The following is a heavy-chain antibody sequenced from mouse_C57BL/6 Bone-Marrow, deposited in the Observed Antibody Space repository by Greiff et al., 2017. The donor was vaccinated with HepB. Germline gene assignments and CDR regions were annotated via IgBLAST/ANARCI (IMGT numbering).Heavy chain of an antibody. J-gene: IGHJ3*01. CDR1: GYTFTSYW. V-gene: IGHV1-64*01. Sequence: QVHVKQPGAELVKPGASVKLSCKASGYTFTSYWMHWVKQRPGQGLEWIGMIHPNSGSTNYNEKFKSKATLTVDKSSSTAYMQLSSLTSEDSAVYYCARAKVAYYSNQGFAYWGQGTLVTVSA. D-gene: IGHD2-5*01. CDR2: IHPNSGST. CDR3: ARAKVAYYSNQGFAY.